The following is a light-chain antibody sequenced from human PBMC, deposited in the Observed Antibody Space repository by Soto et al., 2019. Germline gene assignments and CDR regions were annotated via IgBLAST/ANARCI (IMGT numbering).Light chain of an antibody. CDR3: QQYYSASLT. J-gene: IGKJ1*01. V-gene: IGKV1-33*01. CDR2: DAS. Sequence: DIQMTQSPSSLSASVGDIVTITCHASQNINNYLNWYQQKPGRAPKLLIYDASNLEAGVPSRFRGSGSGTEFTLTISSLQPDDFATYYCQQYYSASLTFGQGTKVDIK. CDR1: QNINNY.